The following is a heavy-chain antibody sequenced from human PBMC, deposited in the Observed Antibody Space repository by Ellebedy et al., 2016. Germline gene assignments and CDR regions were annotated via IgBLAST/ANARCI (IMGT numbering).Heavy chain of an antibody. Sequence: GGSLRLXXAASGFTFSNAWMSWVRQAPGKGLEWVATIVFTGTAAYYSDSAKGRFIISRDNVKNLVFLQMNSLRVEDTAVYYCTRHSRLFVADDAFDIWGQGTMVTVSS. D-gene: IGHD6-19*01. V-gene: IGHV3-21*04. J-gene: IGHJ3*02. CDR2: IVFTGTAA. CDR1: GFTFSNAW. CDR3: TRHSRLFVADDAFDI.